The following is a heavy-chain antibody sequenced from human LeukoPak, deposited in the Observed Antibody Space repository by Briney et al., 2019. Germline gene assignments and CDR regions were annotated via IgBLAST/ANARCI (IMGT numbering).Heavy chain of an antibody. CDR1: GYTFTSYA. D-gene: IGHD3-22*01. Sequence: GASVKVSCKASGYTFTSYAMNWVRQAPGQGLEWMGWISAYNGNTNYAQKLQGRVTMTTDTSTSTAYMELRSLRSDDTAVYYCARDYYYDSSGYYGSGTYYFDYWGQGTLVTVSS. J-gene: IGHJ4*02. CDR2: ISAYNGNT. V-gene: IGHV1-18*01. CDR3: ARDYYYDSSGYYGSGTYYFDY.